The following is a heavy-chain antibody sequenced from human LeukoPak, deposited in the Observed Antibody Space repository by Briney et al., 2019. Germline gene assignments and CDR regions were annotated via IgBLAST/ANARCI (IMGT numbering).Heavy chain of an antibody. J-gene: IGHJ4*03. CDR2: ISYDGSSK. CDR3: AKNGYDGSCAYIEY. V-gene: IGHV3-30*18. Sequence: GGSLRLSCAASGFTFSSYGMHWVRQAPGKGLEWVGAISYDGSSKSYADSVKGRFTISRDNSKSTLFLQMNTLRAEDTAVYHCAKNGYDGSCAYIEYWGQGTLVTVSS. D-gene: IGHD3-22*01. CDR1: GFTFSSYG.